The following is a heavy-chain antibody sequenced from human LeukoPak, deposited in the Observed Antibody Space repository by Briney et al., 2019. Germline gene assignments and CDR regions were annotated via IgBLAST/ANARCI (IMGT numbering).Heavy chain of an antibody. CDR3: AKSNSYYDSSGYS. J-gene: IGHJ5*02. V-gene: IGHV3-30*04. CDR1: GFTFSSYA. CDR2: ISYDGSNK. D-gene: IGHD3-22*01. Sequence: GGSLRLSCAASGFTFSSYAMHWVRQAPGKGLEWVAVISYDGSNKYYADSVKGRFTISRDNSKNTLYLQMNSLRAEDTAVYYCAKSNSYYDSSGYSWGQGTLVTVSS.